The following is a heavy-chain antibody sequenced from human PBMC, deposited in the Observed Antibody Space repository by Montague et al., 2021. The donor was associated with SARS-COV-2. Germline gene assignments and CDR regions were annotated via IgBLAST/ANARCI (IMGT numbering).Heavy chain of an antibody. J-gene: IGHJ3*01. V-gene: IGHV4-39*01. CDR3: ARQDNSSGLFKPDDFDV. CDR2: IYYGGST. CDR1: GGSISSSSYY. Sequence: SETLSLTCTVSGGSISSSSYYWGWIRQPPGKGLEWIGSIYYGGSTYYNPSLKSRVTISVDTSKNQFSLKLSSVTAADTAVYYCARQDNSSGLFKPDDFDVWGQGTMVTVSS. D-gene: IGHD6-19*01.